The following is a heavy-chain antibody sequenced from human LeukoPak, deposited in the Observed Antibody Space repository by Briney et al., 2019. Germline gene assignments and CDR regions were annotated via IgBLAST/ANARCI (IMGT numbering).Heavy chain of an antibody. Sequence: SETLSLTCSVSGDSFSGYYWHWIRQPPGKGLEWIGYIYYSRSTNYNPSLKSRVTISVDTSKNQFSLKLSSVTAADTAVYYCARGGDILTGYYRFDYWGQGTLVTVSS. J-gene: IGHJ4*02. CDR2: IYYSRST. V-gene: IGHV4-59*08. CDR1: GDSFSGYY. CDR3: ARGGDILTGYYRFDY. D-gene: IGHD3-9*01.